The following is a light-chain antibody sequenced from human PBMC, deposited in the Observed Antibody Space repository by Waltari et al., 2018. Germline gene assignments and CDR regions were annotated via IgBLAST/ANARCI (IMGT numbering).Light chain of an antibody. CDR3: AAWDDSLNGVV. V-gene: IGLV1-44*01. CDR2: SNN. Sequence: QSVLTQPPSASGTPGQRVTISCSGSSSNIGSNTVNWYQPLPGTAPKLPIYSNNQRPSGVPDRCSGSKSGTSASLAISGIQSEDEADYYCAAWDDSLNGVVFGGGTKLTVL. J-gene: IGLJ2*01. CDR1: SSNIGSNT.